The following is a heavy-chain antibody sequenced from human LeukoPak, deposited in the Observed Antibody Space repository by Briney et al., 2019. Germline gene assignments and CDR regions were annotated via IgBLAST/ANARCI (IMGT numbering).Heavy chain of an antibody. V-gene: IGHV3-21*01. CDR3: ARDSYSSSWYMDV. J-gene: IGHJ6*03. CDR1: GFTFSSYS. Sequence: GGSLSLSCAASGFTFSSYSMNWVRQAPGKGLEWVSSISSSSSYIYYADSVKGRFTSSRDNAKNSLYLQMNSLRAEDTAVYYCARDSYSSSWYMDVWGQGTTVTVSS. CDR2: ISSSSSYI. D-gene: IGHD6-13*01.